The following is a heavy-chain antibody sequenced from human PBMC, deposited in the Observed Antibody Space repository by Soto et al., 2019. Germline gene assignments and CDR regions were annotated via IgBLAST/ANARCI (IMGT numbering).Heavy chain of an antibody. Sequence: SSVMVPCTASGSTVTCDYIHLIRQAPGQGVDWMGWISAYNDYTNYAQKFQGGVTMTTDTSTGTAYMYLRSLTSDDTALYVCARDLIGLAVTHYHYYAMDVWGQGPTVTVSS. J-gene: IGHJ6*02. V-gene: IGHV1-18*04. CDR3: ARDLIGLAVTHYHYYAMDV. CDR1: GSTVTCDY. CDR2: ISAYNDYT. D-gene: IGHD6-19*01.